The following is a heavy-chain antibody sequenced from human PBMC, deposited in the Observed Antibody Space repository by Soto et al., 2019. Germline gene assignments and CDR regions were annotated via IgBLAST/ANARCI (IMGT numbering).Heavy chain of an antibody. CDR3: VRTSSY. CDR2: IFGGGST. CDR1: GFAVNSNY. Sequence: GGSLRLSCAASGFAVNSNYMSWVRQAPGKGLEWVSVIFGGGSTFYSDSVKGRFTISRDNSKNTVFLQMNSLRAEDTAVYYCVRTSSYWGQGTRVTVSS. J-gene: IGHJ4*02. D-gene: IGHD2-2*01. V-gene: IGHV3-53*01.